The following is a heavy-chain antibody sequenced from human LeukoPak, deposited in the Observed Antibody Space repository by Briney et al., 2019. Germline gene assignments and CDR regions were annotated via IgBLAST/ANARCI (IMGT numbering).Heavy chain of an antibody. J-gene: IGHJ4*02. Sequence: SQTLSLTCTVSGGSISSGDYYWSWIRQPPGKGLEWIGYIYYSGSTNYNPSLKSRVTISVDTSKNQFSLKLSSVTAADTAVYYCARGTLYSSWTMSYYFDYWGQGTLVTVSS. V-gene: IGHV4-30-4*01. CDR1: GGSISSGDYY. CDR3: ARGTLYSSWTMSYYFDY. D-gene: IGHD6-13*01. CDR2: IYYSGST.